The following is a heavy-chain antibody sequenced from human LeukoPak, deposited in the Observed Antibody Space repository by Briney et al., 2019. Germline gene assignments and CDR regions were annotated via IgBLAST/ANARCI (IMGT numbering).Heavy chain of an antibody. D-gene: IGHD2-2*01. CDR3: ARGLWCRDCSSTRGRGYYYYYYMDV. CDR2: ISSSSSYI. CDR1: GFTFSSYS. J-gene: IGHJ6*03. Sequence: GGSLRLSCAASGFTFSSYSMNWVRQAPGKGLEWVSSISSSSSYIYYADSVKGRFTISRDNAKNSLYLQMNSLRAEDTAVYYCARGLWCRDCSSTRGRGYYYYYYMDVWGKGTTVTVSS. V-gene: IGHV3-21*01.